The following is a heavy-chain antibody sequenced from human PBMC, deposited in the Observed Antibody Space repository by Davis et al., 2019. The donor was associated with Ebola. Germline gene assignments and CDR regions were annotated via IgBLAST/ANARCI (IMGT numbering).Heavy chain of an antibody. J-gene: IGHJ4*02. CDR3: AAYYDILPNGYYFDY. CDR1: GGSVSSGGFY. D-gene: IGHD3-9*01. CDR2: IYYDGSS. Sequence: LRLSCTVSGGSVSSGGFYWTWIRQRPGKGLEWIGYIYYDGSSSYSPSLKSRVAMSIDTSKNQFSLKLSSVTAADTAVYYCAAYYDILPNGYYFDYWGRGTLVTVSS. V-gene: IGHV4-31*03.